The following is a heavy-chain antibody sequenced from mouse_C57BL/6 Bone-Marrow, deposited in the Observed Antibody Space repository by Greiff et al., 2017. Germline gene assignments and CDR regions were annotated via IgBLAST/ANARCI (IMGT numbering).Heavy chain of an antibody. CDR3: ARVLITTVGATDY. Sequence: VQVVESGPELVKPGASVKISCTASGYAFSSSWMNWVKQRPGKGLEWIGRIYPGDGDTNYNGKFKGKATLTADNSSSTAYMPLSSLTSEDSAVYFCARVLITTVGATDYWGQGTTLTVSA. CDR1: GYAFSSSW. D-gene: IGHD1-1*01. V-gene: IGHV1-82*01. CDR2: IYPGDGDT. J-gene: IGHJ2*01.